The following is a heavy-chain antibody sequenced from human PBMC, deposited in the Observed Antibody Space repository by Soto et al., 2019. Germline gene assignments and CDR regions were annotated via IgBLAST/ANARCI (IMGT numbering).Heavy chain of an antibody. CDR3: GGDFGGGWPIGY. CDR2: ISAYNGNT. CDR1: GYTFTSYG. V-gene: IGHV1-18*01. D-gene: IGHD3-16*01. J-gene: IGHJ4*02. Sequence: QVQLVQSGAEVKKPGASVKVSCKASGYTFTSYGISWVRQAPGQGLEWMGWISAYNGNTNYAQKLQGRVTMTTDSTTSTAYVERRSRRSDAAAVYCGGGDFGGGWPIGYWGQGTLVTVSS.